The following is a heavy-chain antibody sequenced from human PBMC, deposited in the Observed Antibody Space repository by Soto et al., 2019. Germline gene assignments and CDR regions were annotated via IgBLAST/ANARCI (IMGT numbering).Heavy chain of an antibody. CDR2: TYYRSKWYN. CDR1: GDSVSSNSAA. D-gene: IGHD2-15*01. Sequence: SQTLSLTCAISGDSVSSNSAAWNWIRQSPSRGLEWLGRTYYRSKWYNDYAVSVKSRITINPDTSKNQFSLQLNSVTPEDTAVYYCARDRGGHCSGGSCDSSYYYYMDVWGKGTTVTVSS. J-gene: IGHJ6*03. V-gene: IGHV6-1*01. CDR3: ARDRGGHCSGGSCDSSYYYYMDV.